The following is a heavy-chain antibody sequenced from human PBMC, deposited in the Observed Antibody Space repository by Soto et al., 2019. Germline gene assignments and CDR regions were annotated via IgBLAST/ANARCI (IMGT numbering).Heavy chain of an antibody. V-gene: IGHV4-39*01. D-gene: IGHD3-10*01. CDR3: ARFADMVHQLAY. J-gene: IGHJ4*02. CDR1: GGSISSSNYY. CDR2: IYYSGST. Sequence: SETLSLTCTVSGGSISSSNYYWGWIRQPPGKGLEWIGTIYYSGSTYYTPSLKSRVTISVDTSKNQFSLKLSSVTAADTAVYYCARFADMVHQLAYRGQGTLVTVSS.